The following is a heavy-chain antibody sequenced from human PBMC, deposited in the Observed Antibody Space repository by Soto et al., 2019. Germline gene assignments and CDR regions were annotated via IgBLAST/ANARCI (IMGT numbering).Heavy chain of an antibody. Sequence: QVQLQESGPGLVKPSQTLSLTCSVSGASISSGGYYWNWIRQHPGKGLEWIGYIYYSGTTYCNPSLKSRVTISVDTSKNQFSLKLSSVTAADTAVYYCAASCVGCGGFNYYGMDVWGQGTTVTVSS. D-gene: IGHD2-21*01. J-gene: IGHJ6*02. V-gene: IGHV4-31*03. CDR2: IYYSGTT. CDR1: GASISSGGYY. CDR3: AASCVGCGGFNYYGMDV.